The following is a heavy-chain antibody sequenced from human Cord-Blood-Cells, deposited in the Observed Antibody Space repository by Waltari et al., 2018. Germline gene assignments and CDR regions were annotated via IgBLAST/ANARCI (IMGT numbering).Heavy chain of an antibody. CDR3: ARVKEGVRSSWYFDI. D-gene: IGHD6-13*01. CDR1: GYTFSIYY. V-gene: IGHV1-46*01. Sequence: QVQLVQSGAEVKKPGASVKVSCKASGYTFSIYYLNWVRQATGQGLEWMGIINPSGGSTSYAQKFQGRVTMTRDTSTSTVYMELSSLRSEVTAVYYCARVKEGVRSSWYFDIWGQGTMVTVSS. J-gene: IGHJ3*02. CDR2: INPSGGST.